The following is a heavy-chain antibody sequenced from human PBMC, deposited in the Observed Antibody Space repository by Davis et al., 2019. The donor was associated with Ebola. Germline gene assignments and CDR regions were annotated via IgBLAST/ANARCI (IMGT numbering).Heavy chain of an antibody. Sequence: GGSLRLSCAASGFTFSSYAMSWVRQAPGKGLEWVSAISGSGGSTYYADSVKGRFTISRDNSKNTLYLQMNSLRAEDTAVYYCARRLRLVGYYYYGMDVWGQGTTVTVSS. J-gene: IGHJ6*02. CDR1: GFTFSSYA. CDR3: ARRLRLVGYYYYGMDV. CDR2: ISGSGGST. V-gene: IGHV3-23*01. D-gene: IGHD5-12*01.